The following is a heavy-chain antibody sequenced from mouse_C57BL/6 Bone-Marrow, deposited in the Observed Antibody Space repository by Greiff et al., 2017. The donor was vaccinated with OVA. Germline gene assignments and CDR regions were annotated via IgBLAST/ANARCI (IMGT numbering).Heavy chain of an antibody. CDR3: VVAPTAQARLFAY. J-gene: IGHJ3*01. D-gene: IGHD3-2*02. V-gene: IGHV1-58*01. Sequence: EVQLQQSGAELVRPGSSVKMSCKTSGYTFTSYGINWVKQRPGQGLEWIGYIYIGNGYTEYNEKFKGKATLTSDTSSSTVYMVLNSLTSEDPAVYYCVVAPTAQARLFAYWGQGTLVTVSA. CDR1: GYTFTSYG. CDR2: IYIGNGYT.